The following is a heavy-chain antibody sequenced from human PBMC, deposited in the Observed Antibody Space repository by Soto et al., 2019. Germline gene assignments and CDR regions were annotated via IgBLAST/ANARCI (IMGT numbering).Heavy chain of an antibody. D-gene: IGHD1-20*01. J-gene: IGHJ4*02. Sequence: EVQLVESGGGLVQPGESLRLSCAASGFTFSSYNMNWVRQAPGKGLEWISYISISSSTIYYADSVKGRFTISRDNAKNSLYLQMNSLRDEDTAVYYCARSNAPITDWGQGTLVTVSS. CDR2: ISISSSTI. CDR1: GFTFSSYN. V-gene: IGHV3-48*02. CDR3: ARSNAPITD.